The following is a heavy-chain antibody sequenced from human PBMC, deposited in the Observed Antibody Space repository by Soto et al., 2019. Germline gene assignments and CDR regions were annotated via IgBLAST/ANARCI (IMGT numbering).Heavy chain of an antibody. J-gene: IGHJ4*02. CDR1: GGTTSSYT. D-gene: IGHD1-1*01. CDR3: ALRTGNWNPLAD. V-gene: IGHV1-69*02. Sequence: QVQLVQPGAEVEKPGSSVKVSCKASGGTTSSYTISWVRQSPGQGLEWMGNIVPMINKVDYAQKFQGRVTITADKSTRTVYMEQSSLKSEDTAVYFWALRTGNWNPLADWGQGTLVTVSS. CDR2: IVPMINKV.